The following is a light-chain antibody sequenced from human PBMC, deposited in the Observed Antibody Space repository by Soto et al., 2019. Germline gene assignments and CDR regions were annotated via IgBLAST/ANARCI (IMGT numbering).Light chain of an antibody. J-gene: IGKJ1*01. CDR1: QSISSW. CDR3: QQYSAYPWT. Sequence: DIQMTQSPSTLSASVGDRVTITCRASQSISSWLAWYQQKPGKAPKLLIYQASSLESEVPSKFSGNGSGTEFTLIISSLQPDDFATYHCQQYSAYPWTFGQGTKVEIK. CDR2: QAS. V-gene: IGKV1-5*03.